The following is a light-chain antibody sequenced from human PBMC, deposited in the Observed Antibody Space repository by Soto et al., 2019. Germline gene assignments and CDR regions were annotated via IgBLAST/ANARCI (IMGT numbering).Light chain of an antibody. J-gene: IGKJ2*01. V-gene: IGKV1-39*01. Sequence: DIQMTQSPSSLSASVGDRVTITCRASQSISSYLNWYQQKPGKAPKLLIYAASSLQSGVPSRFCGSGPRTDFTLTISSLPPEDFATYYCQQSYSTPPSTFGQGTKLEIK. CDR2: AAS. CDR1: QSISSY. CDR3: QQSYSTPPST.